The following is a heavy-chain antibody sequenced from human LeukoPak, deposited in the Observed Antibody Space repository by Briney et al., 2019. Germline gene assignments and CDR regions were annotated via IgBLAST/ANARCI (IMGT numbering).Heavy chain of an antibody. J-gene: IGHJ6*03. V-gene: IGHV4-4*02. CDR1: GGSISSSNW. D-gene: IGHD3-22*01. Sequence: PSGTLSLTCAVSGGSISSSNWWSWVRQPPGKGLEWIGEIYHSGSTNYNPSLKSRVTISVDKSKNQFSLKLSSVTAADTAVYYCAREYYYDSSGYYDYYYYYMDVWGKGTTVTVSS. CDR2: IYHSGST. CDR3: AREYYYDSSGYYDYYYYYMDV.